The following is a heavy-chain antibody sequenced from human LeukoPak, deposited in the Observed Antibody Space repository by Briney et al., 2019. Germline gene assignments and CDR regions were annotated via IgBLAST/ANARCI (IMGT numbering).Heavy chain of an antibody. V-gene: IGHV1-69*13. Sequence: AASVKVSCKASGGTFSSYAISWVRQAPGQGLEWMGGIIPIFGTANYAQKFQGRVTITADESTSTAYMELSSLRSEDTAVYYCATKYWGQGFGELLIPLRYYYYMDVWGKGTTVTISS. CDR2: IIPIFGTA. CDR3: ATKYWGQGFGELLIPLRYYYYMDV. D-gene: IGHD3-10*01. CDR1: GGTFSSYA. J-gene: IGHJ6*03.